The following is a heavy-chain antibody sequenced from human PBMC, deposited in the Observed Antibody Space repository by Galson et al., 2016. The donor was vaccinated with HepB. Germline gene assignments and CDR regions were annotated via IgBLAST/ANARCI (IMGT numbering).Heavy chain of an antibody. CDR1: GYTFTSYD. D-gene: IGHD3-3*01. Sequence: SVKVSCKASGYTFTSYDINWVRQATGQGLEWMGWMNPNSGNTGYAQKFQGRVTMTRNTSISKAYMELSILVSDGTAVYSCARRSFGVVSYGIDFWGQGTTVTVSS. CDR2: MNPNSGNT. V-gene: IGHV1-8*01. CDR3: ARRSFGVVSYGIDF. J-gene: IGHJ6*02.